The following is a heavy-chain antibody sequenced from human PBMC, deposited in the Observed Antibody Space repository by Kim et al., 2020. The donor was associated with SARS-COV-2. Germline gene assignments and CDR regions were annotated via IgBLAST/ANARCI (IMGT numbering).Heavy chain of an antibody. J-gene: IGHJ5*02. Sequence: ASVKVSCKASGYTFTSYDINWVRQATGQGLEWMGWMNPNSGNTGYAQKFQGRVTMTRNTSISTAYMELSSLRSEDTAVYYCARGWGCSSTSCYGILSLGYNWFDPWGQGTLVTVSS. CDR1: GYTFTSYD. D-gene: IGHD2-2*01. CDR2: MNPNSGNT. CDR3: ARGWGCSSTSCYGILSLGYNWFDP. V-gene: IGHV1-8*01.